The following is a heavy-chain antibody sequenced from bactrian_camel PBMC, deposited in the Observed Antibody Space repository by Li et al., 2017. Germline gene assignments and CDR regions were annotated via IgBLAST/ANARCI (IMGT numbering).Heavy chain of an antibody. CDR2: VGVGGGRT. V-gene: IGHV3S54*01. CDR1: GNRGSTYS. J-gene: IGHJ6*01. CDR3: ATAGSGGYYGRADFSY. Sequence: VQLVESGGGSVQSGGTLRLSCTIPGNRGSTYSMGWFRQVPGKEREAVASVGVGGGRTYYFGNVKGRFTISRDNAKNTVFLQMNSLKSEDTALYYCATAGSGGYYGRADFSYWGQGTQVTVS. D-gene: IGHD2*01.